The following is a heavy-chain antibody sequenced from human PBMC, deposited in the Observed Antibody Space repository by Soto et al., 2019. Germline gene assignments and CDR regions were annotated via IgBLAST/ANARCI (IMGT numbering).Heavy chain of an antibody. D-gene: IGHD3-10*01. CDR1: GFIFSNYG. Sequence: HPGGSLRLSCAASGFIFSNYGMHWVRQGTGKGPEWVARVGVAGDTNYSGSVKGRFTISRENVMNSVFLQMNSLRVGDTAVYYCIRGLPGGFDPWGQGTMVTVSS. V-gene: IGHV3-13*01. CDR2: VGVAGDT. J-gene: IGHJ5*02. CDR3: IRGLPGGFDP.